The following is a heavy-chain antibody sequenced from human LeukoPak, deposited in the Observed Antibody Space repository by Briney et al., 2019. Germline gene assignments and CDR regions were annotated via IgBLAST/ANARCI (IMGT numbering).Heavy chain of an antibody. V-gene: IGHV2-5*01. J-gene: IGHJ3*02. CDR2: IYWNDDK. Sequence: SGPTLVNPTQTLTLTCSFSGFSLSTSGVGVGWIRQPPGKDLEWLALIYWNDDKRYSPSLKSRLTITKDTSKNQVVLTMTNMDPVDTATYYCAHAGDSSGPADAFDIWGQGTIVTVSS. CDR3: AHAGDSSGPADAFDI. CDR1: GFSLSTSGVG. D-gene: IGHD3-22*01.